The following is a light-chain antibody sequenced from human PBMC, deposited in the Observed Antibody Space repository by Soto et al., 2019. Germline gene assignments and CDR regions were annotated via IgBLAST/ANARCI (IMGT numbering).Light chain of an antibody. J-gene: IGLJ3*02. CDR2: DVS. CDR1: SSDVGGYNY. CDR3: SSYTSSSAVV. V-gene: IGLV2-14*01. Sequence: QSVLTQPASVSGSPGQSITISCTGTSSDVGGYNYVSWYQRYPGKAPKLMIYDVSNRPSGVSNRFSGSKSGNTASLTISGLQAEVEADYYCSSYTSSSAVVFGGGTKLTVL.